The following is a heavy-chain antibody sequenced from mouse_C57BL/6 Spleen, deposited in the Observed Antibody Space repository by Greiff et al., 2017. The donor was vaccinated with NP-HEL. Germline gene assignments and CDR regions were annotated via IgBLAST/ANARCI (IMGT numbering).Heavy chain of an antibody. CDR3: VSSYDYEGAMDY. D-gene: IGHD2-4*01. V-gene: IGHV10-1*01. CDR2: IRSKSNNYAT. Sequence: GGGLVQPKGSLKLSCAASGFSFNTYAMNWVRQAPGKGLEWVARIRSKSNNYATYYADSVKDRFTISRDDSESMLYLQMNNLKTEDTAMYYCVSSYDYEGAMDYWGQGTSVTVSS. J-gene: IGHJ4*01. CDR1: GFSFNTYA.